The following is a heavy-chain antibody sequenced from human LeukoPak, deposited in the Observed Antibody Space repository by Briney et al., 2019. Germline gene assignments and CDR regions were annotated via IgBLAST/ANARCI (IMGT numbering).Heavy chain of an antibody. CDR2: IYYSGST. V-gene: IGHV4-31*03. J-gene: IGHJ4*02. CDR3: ARDIAGRGYFDY. Sequence: SQTLSLTCTVSGGSISSGGYYWSWIRQHPGKGLEWIGYIYYSGSTYYNPSLESRVTISVDTSKNQFSLKLSSVTAADTAVYYCARDIAGRGYFDYWGQGTLVTVSS. CDR1: GGSISSGGYY. D-gene: IGHD2-15*01.